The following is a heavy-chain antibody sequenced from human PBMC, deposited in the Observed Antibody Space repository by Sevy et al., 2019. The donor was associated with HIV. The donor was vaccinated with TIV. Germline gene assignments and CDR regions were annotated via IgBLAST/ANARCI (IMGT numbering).Heavy chain of an antibody. Sequence: SETLSLTCTVSGVSISGGAYYWGWIRQPPGKGLEWIGSISYTGRTYYNPSLKSHVTISVDTSKNQLSLKLTSGTAADTAVYYCARRGDNNWFDPWGQGTLVTVSS. J-gene: IGHJ5*02. CDR2: ISYTGRT. V-gene: IGHV4-39*01. CDR1: GVSISGGAYY. CDR3: ARRGDNNWFDP. D-gene: IGHD2-15*01.